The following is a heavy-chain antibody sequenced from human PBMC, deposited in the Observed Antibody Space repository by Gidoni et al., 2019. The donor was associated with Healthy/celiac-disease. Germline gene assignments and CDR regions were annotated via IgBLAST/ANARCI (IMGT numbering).Heavy chain of an antibody. J-gene: IGHJ4*02. V-gene: IGHV7-4-1*02. CDR3: MRGHDWNYDY. CDR2: NRTDTGDP. CDR1: GYSFSNYP. Sequence: QLQLVQAGSELKKPGASVKVSCKASGYSFSNYPLNWVRQSPGQGLEWLGWNRTDTGDPAYAQGFTGRFVFSLDTSVSTAYMQISGLKTEDSAMYYCMRGHDWNYDYWGQGTLVTVSS. D-gene: IGHD1-7*01.